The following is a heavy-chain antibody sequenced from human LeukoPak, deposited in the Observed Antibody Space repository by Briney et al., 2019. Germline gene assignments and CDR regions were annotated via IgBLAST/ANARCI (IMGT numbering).Heavy chain of an antibody. CDR3: ARESPYSSGGGFDY. Sequence: GGSLRLSCAASGFTFSSRGMHWVRQTPAKGLEWVAFIRYDGSNKYYADSVKGRFIISRDNAKNSLYLQMNSLRAEDTAVYYCARESPYSSGGGFDYWGQGTLVTVSS. D-gene: IGHD6-19*01. CDR2: IRYDGSNK. CDR1: GFTFSSRG. V-gene: IGHV3-30*02. J-gene: IGHJ4*02.